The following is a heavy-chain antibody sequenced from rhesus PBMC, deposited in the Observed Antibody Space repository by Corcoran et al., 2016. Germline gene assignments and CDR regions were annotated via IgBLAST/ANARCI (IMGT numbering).Heavy chain of an antibody. D-gene: IGHD4-11*01. CDR1: GSSISSSW. CDR3: ARDDNNNGDWHFDF. Sequence: QVQLQESGPGLVRPSETLSLPCAVSGSSISSSWLSWLRHPPGKGLELIGEVNVDGGSTYYNPSLGSRVSISKDASNNQFSLKLTSVTAADTAMYYCARDDNNNGDWHFDFWGPGTPIIISS. J-gene: IGHJ2*01. CDR2: VNVDGGST. V-gene: IGHV4-80*01.